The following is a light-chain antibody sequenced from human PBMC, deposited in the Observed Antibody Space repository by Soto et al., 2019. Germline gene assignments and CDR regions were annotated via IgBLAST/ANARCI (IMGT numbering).Light chain of an antibody. CDR3: QQYNNSPPCT. J-gene: IGKJ1*01. Sequence: EIVMTQSPATLSVSPGERATLSCRASQSVSSNLAWYQQKPGQAPRLLIYGASTRATGIPARFSGSGSGTEFTLTISSLQSDDFADYYCQQYNNSPPCTFSQGTKVDIK. CDR2: GAS. V-gene: IGKV3-15*01. CDR1: QSVSSN.